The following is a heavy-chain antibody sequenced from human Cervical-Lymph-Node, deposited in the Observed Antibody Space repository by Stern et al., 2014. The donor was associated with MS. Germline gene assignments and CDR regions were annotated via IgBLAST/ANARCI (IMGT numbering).Heavy chain of an antibody. CDR3: ARDTYEMSVLLGWTGGMDV. D-gene: IGHD3/OR15-3a*01. CDR1: GFTVSSYW. V-gene: IGHV3-74*03. J-gene: IGHJ6*02. CDR2: INRGRSST. Sequence: EVQLEESGGGLVQPGGSLRLSCVASGFTVSSYWMHWVRQGPEKGLEWVARINRGRSSTTYADSVKGRFTISRDNAKNTLNLQMNSLRGEDTAVYYCARDTYEMSVLLGWTGGMDVWGQGTTVTVSS.